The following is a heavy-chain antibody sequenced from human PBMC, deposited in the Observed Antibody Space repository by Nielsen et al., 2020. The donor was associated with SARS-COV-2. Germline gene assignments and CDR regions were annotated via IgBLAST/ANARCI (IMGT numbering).Heavy chain of an antibody. CDR3: ARSLGIAVAGTTSNFNA. J-gene: IGHJ4*02. V-gene: IGHV3-7*04. Sequence: GRFTSSRDNAKNSLYLQMNSLRAEDTAVYYCARSLGIAVAGTTSNFNAWGQGTLVTVSS. D-gene: IGHD6-19*01.